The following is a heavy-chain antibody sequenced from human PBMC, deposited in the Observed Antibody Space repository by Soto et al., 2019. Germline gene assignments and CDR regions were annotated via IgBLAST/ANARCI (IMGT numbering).Heavy chain of an antibody. CDR2: ISYSGTT. V-gene: IGHV4-30-4*01. CDR1: GDSISSNNNY. D-gene: IGHD5-18*01. CDR3: ARGRGYSYGLDP. Sequence: SETLSLTCTVSGDSISSNNNYWSWIRQPPGEGLEWIGLISYSGTTSYSPSLKSRVAISLDTSKNQFSLSLSSVTAADTAVYYCARGRGYSYGLDPWGQGTLVTVS. J-gene: IGHJ5*02.